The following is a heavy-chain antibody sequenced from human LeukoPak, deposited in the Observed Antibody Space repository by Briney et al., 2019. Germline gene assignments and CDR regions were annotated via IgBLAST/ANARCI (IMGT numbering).Heavy chain of an antibody. CDR1: GGSFSGYY. V-gene: IGHV4-34*01. J-gene: IGHJ2*01. D-gene: IGHD3-22*01. CDR3: ARAGGDYYDSSGYYYSVWYFDL. CDR2: INHSGST. Sequence: PSETLSLTCAVYGGSFSGYYWSWIRQPPGKGLEWIGEINHSGSTNYNPSLKSRVTISVDTSKNQFSLKLSSVTAADTAVYYCARAGGDYYDSSGYYYSVWYFDLWGRGTLVTVSS.